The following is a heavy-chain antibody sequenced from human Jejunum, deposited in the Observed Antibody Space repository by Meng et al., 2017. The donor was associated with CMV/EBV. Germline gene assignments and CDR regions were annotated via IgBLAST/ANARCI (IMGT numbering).Heavy chain of an antibody. Sequence: ELQLVGSGGGLIQPGGSLRLSCAASGFTVSSHYMSWVRQAPGKGLEWVSVIDTDGKTYYADSVKGRFAISRDNSKNTLYLQMSSLRVEDTAVYSCADIGVGDQGFWGQGTLVTVSS. D-gene: IGHD3-3*01. CDR3: ADIGVGDQGF. CDR2: IDTDGKT. J-gene: IGHJ4*02. CDR1: GFTVSSHY. V-gene: IGHV3-53*01.